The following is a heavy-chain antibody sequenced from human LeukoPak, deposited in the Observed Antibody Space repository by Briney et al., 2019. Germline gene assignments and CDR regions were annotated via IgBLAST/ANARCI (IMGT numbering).Heavy chain of an antibody. D-gene: IGHD2-15*01. V-gene: IGHV1-2*02. CDR3: ARGRYCSGGSCSNHFDY. CDR2: INPNSGGT. J-gene: IGHJ4*02. CDR1: GYTFTGYY. Sequence: ASVKVSCKASGYTFTGYYMHWVRQAPGQGLEWMGWINPNSGGTNYAQKFQGRVTMTRDTSISTAYMELGRLRPDDTAVYYCARGRYCSGGSCSNHFDYWGQGTLVTVSS.